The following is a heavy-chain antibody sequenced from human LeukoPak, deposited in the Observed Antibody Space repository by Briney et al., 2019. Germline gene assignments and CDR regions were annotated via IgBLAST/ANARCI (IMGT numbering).Heavy chain of an antibody. J-gene: IGHJ4*02. V-gene: IGHV3-30*01. CDR1: GFTFSSYA. Sequence: SGGSLRLSCAASGFTFSSYAMHWVRQAPGKGPEWVAVISYDGSNKYYADSVKGRFTISRDNSKNTLYLQMNSLRAEDTAVYYCARSTYYDFWSGYMHAWLDYWGQGTLVTVSS. D-gene: IGHD3-3*01. CDR2: ISYDGSNK. CDR3: ARSTYYDFWSGYMHAWLDY.